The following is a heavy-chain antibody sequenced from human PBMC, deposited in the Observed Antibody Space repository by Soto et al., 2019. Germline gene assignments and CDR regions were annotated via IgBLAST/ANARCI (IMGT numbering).Heavy chain of an antibody. D-gene: IGHD3-3*01. V-gene: IGHV1-69*01. CDR2: IIPIFGTA. CDR3: ARSGLPNAFDY. CDR1: GFTVSSYA. Sequence: GGSLRLSCAASGFTVSSYAISWVRQAPGQGLEWMGGIIPIFGTANYAQKFQGRVTITADESTSTAYMELSSLRSEDTAVYYCARSGLPNAFDYWGQGTLVTVSS. J-gene: IGHJ4*02.